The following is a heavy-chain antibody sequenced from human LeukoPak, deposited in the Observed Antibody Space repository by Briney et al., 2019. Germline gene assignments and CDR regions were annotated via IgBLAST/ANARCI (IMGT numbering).Heavy chain of an antibody. D-gene: IGHD6-13*01. J-gene: IGHJ6*02. CDR3: ARVASSNWPFNGMDV. CDR2: IKQDGSMV. V-gene: IGHV3-7*01. CDR1: GFTFTAHW. Sequence: PGGSLRLSCAASGFTFTAHWMRWVRQAPGKGLEWVANIKQDGSMVYSVDSVKGRFTFSRDNTKNSIYVQINSLRAEDTAVYYCARVASSNWPFNGMDVWGQGTTVTVSS.